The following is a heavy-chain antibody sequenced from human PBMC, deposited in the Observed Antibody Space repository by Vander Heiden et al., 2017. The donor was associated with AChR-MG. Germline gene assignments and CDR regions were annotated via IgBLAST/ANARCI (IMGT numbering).Heavy chain of an antibody. CDR3: ARAKHLEDFDY. CDR1: GFTLSSYG. CDR2: ISYDGNNK. J-gene: IGHJ4*02. V-gene: IGHV3-30-3*01. D-gene: IGHD3-3*01. Sequence: QVQLVESGGGVVQPGRSLRLPCAASGFTLSSYGMHWVRQAPGKGLEWVAVISYDGNNKYYADSVKGRFTISRDNSKNTLYLQMNSLRAEDTAVYYCARAKHLEDFDYWGQGTLVTVSS.